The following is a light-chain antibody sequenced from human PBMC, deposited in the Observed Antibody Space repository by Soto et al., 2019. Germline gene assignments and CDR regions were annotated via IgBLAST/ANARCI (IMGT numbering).Light chain of an antibody. CDR2: RDT. Sequence: SYELTQPLSVSVALGQTARITCGGNKIGGKNVHWYQLNPCQAPVLVIYRDTNRPSGIPERFSGSNSGNTATLVISGAQVGDDADYFCQVWDSSTVVFGGGTQLTVL. J-gene: IGLJ3*02. V-gene: IGLV3-9*01. CDR1: KIGGKN. CDR3: QVWDSSTVV.